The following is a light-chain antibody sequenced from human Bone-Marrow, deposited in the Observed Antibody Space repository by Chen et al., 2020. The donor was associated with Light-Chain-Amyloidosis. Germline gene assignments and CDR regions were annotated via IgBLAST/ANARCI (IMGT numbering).Light chain of an antibody. CDR2: GAS. CDR3: QQYGRPPPQT. V-gene: IGKV3-20*01. Sequence: EIVLTQSPGTLSMSPGERTTLSCRDSQSVDSNSVAWYQQRLGQAPRLLISGASNRATGVPDRFSSSGYGTDFTRTLSRLEPDDFAVYYCQQYGRPPPQTFGQGTKVEIK. CDR1: QSVDSNS. J-gene: IGKJ1*01.